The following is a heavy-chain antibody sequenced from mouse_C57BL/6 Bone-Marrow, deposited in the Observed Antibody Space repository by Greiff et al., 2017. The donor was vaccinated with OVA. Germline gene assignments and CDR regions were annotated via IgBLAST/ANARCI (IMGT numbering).Heavy chain of an antibody. Sequence: EVMLVESGGGLVKPGGSLKLSCAASGFTFSSYAMSWVRQTPEKRLEWVATISDGGSYTYYPDNVQGRFTISRDNAKNNLYLQMSHLKSEDTAMYYCARNDGYYGWFAYWGQGTLVTVSA. CDR1: GFTFSSYA. J-gene: IGHJ3*01. V-gene: IGHV5-4*03. CDR2: ISDGGSYT. D-gene: IGHD2-3*01. CDR3: ARNDGYYGWFAY.